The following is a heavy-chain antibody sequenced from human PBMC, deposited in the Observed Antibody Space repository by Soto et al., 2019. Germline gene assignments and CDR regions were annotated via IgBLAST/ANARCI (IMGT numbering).Heavy chain of an antibody. CDR1: GFTFSNAW. Sequence: EVQLVESGGGLVKPGGSLRLSCAASGFTFSNAWMSWVRQAPGKGLEWVGRIKSKTDGGTTDYAAPVKGRFTISRDDSKNTLYLQMNSLKTEDTAVYYCTTFNHDSSGWYNPLGDYWGQGTLVTVSS. CDR2: IKSKTDGGTT. CDR3: TTFNHDSSGWYNPLGDY. J-gene: IGHJ4*02. V-gene: IGHV3-15*01. D-gene: IGHD6-13*01.